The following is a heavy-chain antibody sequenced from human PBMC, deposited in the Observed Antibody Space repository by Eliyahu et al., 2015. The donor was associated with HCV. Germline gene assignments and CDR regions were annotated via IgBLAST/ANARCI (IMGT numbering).Heavy chain of an antibody. J-gene: IGHJ4*02. D-gene: IGHD5-24*01. V-gene: IGHV3-48*01. CDR2: ITSGSGPI. Sequence: EVQLVESGGGLVPPGGSLRLSCAASGFSFSNYNMNWVRQAPGRGLEWVSCITSGSGPIYYADSVKGRFTISRDNAKNSLYLQMNSLRAEDTAVYYCARPTSRDDFDYWGQGTLVTVSS. CDR3: ARPTSRDDFDY. CDR1: GFSFSNYN.